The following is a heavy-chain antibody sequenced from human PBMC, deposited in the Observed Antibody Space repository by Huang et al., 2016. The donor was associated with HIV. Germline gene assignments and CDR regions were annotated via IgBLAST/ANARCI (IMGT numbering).Heavy chain of an antibody. CDR1: GGSFNSLA. D-gene: IGHD6-13*01. CDR3: AREGQTWYGKPIAAFEI. CDR2: IVLLFSVT. J-gene: IGHJ3*02. Sequence: VQLVQSGAEVKRPGTSVKISCKASGGSFNSLAFNWVRQAPGQGLQCMGGIVLLFSVTNYAEKFRGRLTISADKSTSTVFMELRGLTSEDTAVFFCAREGQTWYGKPIAAFEIWGQGTTVIVSP. V-gene: IGHV1-69*10.